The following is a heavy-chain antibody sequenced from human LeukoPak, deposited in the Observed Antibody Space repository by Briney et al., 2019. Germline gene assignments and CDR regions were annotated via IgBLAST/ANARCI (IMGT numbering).Heavy chain of an antibody. CDR3: ARDPPKYIAAAGTFPYY. D-gene: IGHD6-13*01. Sequence: ASVKVSCKASGYTFTSYYMHWVRQAPGQGLEWMGWINPNSGGTNYARKFQGRVTMTRDTSISTAYMELSRLRFDDTAVYYCARDPPKYIAAAGTFPYYWGQGTLVTVSS. CDR2: INPNSGGT. V-gene: IGHV1-2*02. J-gene: IGHJ4*02. CDR1: GYTFTSYY.